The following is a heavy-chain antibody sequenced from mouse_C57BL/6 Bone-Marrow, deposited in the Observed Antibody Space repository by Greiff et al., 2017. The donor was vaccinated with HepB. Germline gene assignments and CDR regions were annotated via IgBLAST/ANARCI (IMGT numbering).Heavy chain of an antibody. CDR2: FYPGSGSI. J-gene: IGHJ4*01. Sequence: QVQLKQSGAELVKPGASVKLSCKASGYTFTEYTIHWVKQRSGQGLEWIGWFYPGSGSIKYNEKFKDKATLTADKSSSTVYMELSRLTSEDSAVYFCARHEDDYYGSSYLAMDYWGQGTSVTVSS. D-gene: IGHD1-1*01. CDR1: GYTFTEYT. V-gene: IGHV1-62-2*01. CDR3: ARHEDDYYGSSYLAMDY.